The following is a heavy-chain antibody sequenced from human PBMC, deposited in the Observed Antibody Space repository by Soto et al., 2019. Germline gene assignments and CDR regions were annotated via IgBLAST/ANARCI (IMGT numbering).Heavy chain of an antibody. Sequence: GSLRLSCAASGFTFSTFAMHWVRQAPGKGLEWVAVISYDGSNKFYADSVKGRFTISRDNSKNTLYLQVNSLRPEETAVYFCARADGVAYYYVVDVWGQGTTVTVSS. CDR3: ARADGVAYYYVVDV. CDR2: ISYDGSNK. V-gene: IGHV3-30-3*01. CDR1: GFTFSTFA. D-gene: IGHD3-3*01. J-gene: IGHJ6*02.